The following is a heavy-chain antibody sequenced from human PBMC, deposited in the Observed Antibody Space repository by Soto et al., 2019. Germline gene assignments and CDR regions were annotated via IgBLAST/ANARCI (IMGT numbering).Heavy chain of an antibody. J-gene: IGHJ6*02. CDR2: ISGGSKSI. CDR1: GFTFSSHS. Sequence: EVQLVESGGGLVQPGGSLRLSCIASGFTFSSHSMNWVRQAPGKGLEWVSYISGGSKSIYYAASVKGRCTISRDNAKNSLYLEMNSLRDEDTAFYSCVRDSRRGYGMDVWGPGTTVTVSS. CDR3: VRDSRRGYGMDV. D-gene: IGHD3-10*01. V-gene: IGHV3-48*02.